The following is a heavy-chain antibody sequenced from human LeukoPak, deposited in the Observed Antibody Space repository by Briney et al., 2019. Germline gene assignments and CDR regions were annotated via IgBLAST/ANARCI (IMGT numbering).Heavy chain of an antibody. CDR1: GFTLSSYS. J-gene: IGHJ2*01. CDR2: ISSSSSYI. CDR3: VRDLGYDSSGSYWYFDL. Sequence: GGSLRLSCADPGFTLSSYSMDWVRQAPGKGLEWVSSISSSSSYICYADSVKGRFTTSRDNAKNSLYLQMNSLRAEDTAVYYCVRDLGYDSSGSYWYFDLWGRGTLVTVSS. D-gene: IGHD3-22*01. V-gene: IGHV3-21*01.